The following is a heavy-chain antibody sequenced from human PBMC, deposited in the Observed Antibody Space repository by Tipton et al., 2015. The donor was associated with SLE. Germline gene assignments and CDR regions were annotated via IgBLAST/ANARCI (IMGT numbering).Heavy chain of an antibody. D-gene: IGHD6-6*01. J-gene: IGHJ1*01. Sequence: TLSLTCTVSGASFSGYYWSWIRQPPGKGLEWIGYLSDIGRTNYKSSLRSRVTISVDTSRNQFSLKLRSVTAANTAVYYCARVVQLAGYFHHWGQGTLVTVSS. CDR1: GASFSGYY. CDR3: ARVVQLAGYFHH. CDR2: LSDIGRT. V-gene: IGHV4-59*12.